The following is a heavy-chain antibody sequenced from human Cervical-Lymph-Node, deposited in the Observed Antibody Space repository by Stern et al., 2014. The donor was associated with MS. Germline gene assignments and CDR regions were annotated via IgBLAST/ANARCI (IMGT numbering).Heavy chain of an antibody. CDR1: GFTFDDYA. Sequence: EVQLVQSGGGLVQPGRSLRLSCAASGFTFDDYAMHWVRQAPGKGLEWVSGISWNSGSIGYADSVKGRFTISRDNAKNSLYLQMNSLRAEDTALYYCAKDMYYDFWSGPHYFDYWGQGTLVTVSS. CDR2: ISWNSGSI. J-gene: IGHJ4*02. D-gene: IGHD3-3*01. V-gene: IGHV3-9*01. CDR3: AKDMYYDFWSGPHYFDY.